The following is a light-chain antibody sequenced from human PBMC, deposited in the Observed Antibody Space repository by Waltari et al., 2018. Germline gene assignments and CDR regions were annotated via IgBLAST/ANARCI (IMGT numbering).Light chain of an antibody. J-gene: IGKJ4*01. CDR2: GAS. V-gene: IGKV1-33*01. CDR3: QQYENLPPLT. Sequence: DIQMTQSPSSLSASVGDRVTITCQASQDIVNFLNWYQQKPGKAPKLLIYGASNLQTGVPSRFSGSGSGTYFTFTTSSLQPEDIATYYCQQYENLPPLTFGGGTKVEIK. CDR1: QDIVNF.